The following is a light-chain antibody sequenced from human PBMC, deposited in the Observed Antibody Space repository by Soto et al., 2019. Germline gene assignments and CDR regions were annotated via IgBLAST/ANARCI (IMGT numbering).Light chain of an antibody. CDR1: NIGSKS. CDR3: QVWDTSPV. V-gene: IGLV3-9*01. Sequence: SYELTQPVSVSVALGQTARMTCGGNNIGSKSVHWYRQKPGQAPALVIYRNVNRPSGIPERVSGSNSGTTATLTINRAQAGDEGDYFCQVWDTSPVFGGGTKLTVL. J-gene: IGLJ2*01. CDR2: RNV.